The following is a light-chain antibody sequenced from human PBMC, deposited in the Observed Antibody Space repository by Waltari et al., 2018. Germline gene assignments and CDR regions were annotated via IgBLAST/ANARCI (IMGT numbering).Light chain of an antibody. Sequence: RMTQSPSSLAASVGDRVTIACRASQSISDYLNWYQQNPGKAPTVLIHAASNLESEVPSRCSGSGSGTDFTLTISSLQPEDFATYYCQQSYSTPITFGGGTKVEIK. CDR3: QQSYSTPIT. V-gene: IGKV1-39*01. J-gene: IGKJ4*01. CDR1: QSISDY. CDR2: AAS.